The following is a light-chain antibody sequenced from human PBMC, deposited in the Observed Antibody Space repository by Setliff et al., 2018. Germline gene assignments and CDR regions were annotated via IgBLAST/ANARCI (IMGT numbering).Light chain of an antibody. CDR2: EVS. CDR3: SSYAGSNNFV. J-gene: IGLJ1*01. Sequence: QSVLTQPPSASGTPGQRVTISCSGSSSNIGSNTVNWYQQHPGKAPKLMIYEVSKRPSGVPDRFSGSKSGSTASLTVSGLQAEDEADYYCSSYAGSNNFVFGTGTKVTVL. V-gene: IGLV2-8*01. CDR1: SSNIGSNT.